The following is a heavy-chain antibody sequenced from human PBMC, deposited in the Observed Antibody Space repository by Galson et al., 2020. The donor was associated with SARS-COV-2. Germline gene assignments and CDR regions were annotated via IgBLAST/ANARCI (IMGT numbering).Heavy chain of an antibody. CDR1: GFTFSSYS. Sequence: GGSLRLSCTTSGFTFSSYSMTWVRQAPGRGLEWVSFISVTESNIYHADSVKGRFTISRDNGRNSVYLQMNSLRAEDTAVYYCARDGSANPRRSYGMDVWGQGTTVTVSS. J-gene: IGHJ6*02. V-gene: IGHV3-48*01. D-gene: IGHD5-18*01. CDR3: ARDGSANPRRSYGMDV. CDR2: ISVTESNI.